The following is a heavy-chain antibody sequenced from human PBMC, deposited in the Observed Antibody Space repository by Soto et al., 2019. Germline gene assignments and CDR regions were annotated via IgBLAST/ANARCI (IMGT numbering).Heavy chain of an antibody. J-gene: IGHJ4*02. CDR3: AKTLDCGDPNFDY. CDR2: ISYDGSNK. D-gene: IGHD4-17*01. Sequence: QVQLVESGGGVVQPGRSLRLSCAASGFTFSSYGMHWVRQAPGKGLEWVAVISYDGSNKYYADSVKGRFTISRDNSKNTLYLQMNSLRAEDTAVYYCAKTLDCGDPNFDYWGQGTLVTVSS. V-gene: IGHV3-30*18. CDR1: GFTFSSYG.